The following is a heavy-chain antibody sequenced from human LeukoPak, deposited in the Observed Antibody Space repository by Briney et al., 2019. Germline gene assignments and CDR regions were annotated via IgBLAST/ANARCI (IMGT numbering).Heavy chain of an antibody. CDR3: AGSYSGWFGP. Sequence: PSETLSLTCAVSGGSISSGGYSWSWIRQPPGKGLEWIGYIYHSGSTYYNPSLKSRVTISVDRSKNQFSLKLTSVTAADTAVYYCAGSYSGWFGPWGQGTLVTVSS. CDR1: GGSISSGGYS. CDR2: IYHSGST. V-gene: IGHV4-30-2*01. D-gene: IGHD1-26*01. J-gene: IGHJ5*02.